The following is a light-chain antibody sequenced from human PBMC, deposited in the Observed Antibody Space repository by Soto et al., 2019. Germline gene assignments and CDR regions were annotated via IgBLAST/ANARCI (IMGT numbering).Light chain of an antibody. J-gene: IGKJ3*01. CDR3: HQYGSSPFT. CDR2: GAF. CDR1: QGVSANN. V-gene: IGKV3-20*01. Sequence: EIVLTQSPGTLSLSPGDRATLSCRASQGVSANNIAWYQHKVGQAPRLLMHGAFSRATGIPDRFSGNGSETDVTLTISRLEPEDFAVYYCHQYGSSPFTFGPGTKVDIK.